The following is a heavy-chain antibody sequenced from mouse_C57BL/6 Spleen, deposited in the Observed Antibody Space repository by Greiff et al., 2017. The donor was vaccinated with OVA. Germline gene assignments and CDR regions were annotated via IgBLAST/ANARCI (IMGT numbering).Heavy chain of an antibody. Sequence: VQLQQPGAELVMPGASVKLSCKASGYTFTSYWMHWVKQRPGQGLEWIGEIDPSDSYTNYNQKFKGKSTLTVDKSSSTAYMQTSSLTSEDSAVYYCARMGKYGYDGRDYFGAWGQGTTLTGSS. CDR1: GYTFTSYW. CDR2: IDPSDSYT. D-gene: IGHD2-14*01. V-gene: IGHV1-69*01. CDR3: ARMGKYGYDGRDYFGA. J-gene: IGHJ2*01.